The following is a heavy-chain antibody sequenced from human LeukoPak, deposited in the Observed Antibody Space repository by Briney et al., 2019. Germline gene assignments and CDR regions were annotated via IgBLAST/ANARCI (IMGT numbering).Heavy chain of an antibody. Sequence: GGSLRLPCAASGFTFSSYAMSWVRQAPGKGLEWVSGISGSGGSTYYADSVKGRFTISRDNSKNTLYLQMNSLRAEDTAVYYCAKDLKYQLLFGDAFDIWGQGTMVTVSS. CDR2: ISGSGGST. V-gene: IGHV3-23*01. CDR3: AKDLKYQLLFGDAFDI. CDR1: GFTFSSYA. D-gene: IGHD2-2*01. J-gene: IGHJ3*02.